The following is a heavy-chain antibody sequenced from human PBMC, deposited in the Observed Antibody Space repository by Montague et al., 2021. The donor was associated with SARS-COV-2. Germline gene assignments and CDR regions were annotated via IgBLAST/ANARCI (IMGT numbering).Heavy chain of an antibody. V-gene: IGHV4-59*01. CDR2: IYYSGST. D-gene: IGHD6-13*01. Sequence: SETLSLTCTVSGGSISSYYWSWIRQPPGKGLVWIGYIYYSGSTNYNPSLKSRVTISVDTSKNQFSLKLSSVTAADTAVYYCARGIPIAAALINWFDPWGQGTLVTVSS. CDR3: ARGIPIAAALINWFDP. CDR1: GGSISSYY. J-gene: IGHJ5*02.